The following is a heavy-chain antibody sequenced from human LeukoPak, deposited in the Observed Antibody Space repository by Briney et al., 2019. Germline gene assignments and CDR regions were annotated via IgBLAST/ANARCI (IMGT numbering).Heavy chain of an antibody. J-gene: IGHJ6*03. Sequence: SVKVSCKASGYTFTSFDINWVRQASGQGLEWMGRIIPIFGTANYAQKFQGRVTITTDESTSTAYMELSSLRSEDTAVYYCASSEMATIDYYYMDVWGKGTTVTVSS. CDR1: GYTFTSFD. V-gene: IGHV1-69*05. D-gene: IGHD5-24*01. CDR2: IIPIFGTA. CDR3: ASSEMATIDYYYMDV.